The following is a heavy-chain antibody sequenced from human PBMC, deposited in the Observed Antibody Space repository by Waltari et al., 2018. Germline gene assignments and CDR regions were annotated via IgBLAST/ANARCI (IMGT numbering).Heavy chain of an antibody. J-gene: IGHJ5*02. CDR3: ARGPAAITNWFDP. V-gene: IGHV4-59*01. CDR1: GGSTSTYH. D-gene: IGHD2-2*01. CDR2: IYNNGRT. Sequence: QVQLQESGPGLVKPSETLSLTCTVPGGSTSTYHRSWIRQPPGKGLEWIGEIYNNGRTNYNPSLKSRVTISVDTSKNQFSLHLSSVTAADTAVYFCARGPAAITNWFDPWGQGTLVTVSS.